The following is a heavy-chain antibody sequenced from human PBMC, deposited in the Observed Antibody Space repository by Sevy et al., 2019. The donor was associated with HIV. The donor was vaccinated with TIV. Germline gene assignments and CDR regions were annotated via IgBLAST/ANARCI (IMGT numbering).Heavy chain of an antibody. Sequence: GGSLRLSCAASGFTVSSNYISWVRQAPGKGLEWVSMIYGDGDDGTYYIESVKGRFTISRDNSKNTVSLQMNNLRAEDTAVYYCASLGWDLHSDYWGQGTLVTVSS. CDR3: ASLGWDLHSDY. CDR2: IYGDGDDGT. J-gene: IGHJ4*02. D-gene: IGHD1-26*01. CDR1: GFTVSSNY. V-gene: IGHV3-53*01.